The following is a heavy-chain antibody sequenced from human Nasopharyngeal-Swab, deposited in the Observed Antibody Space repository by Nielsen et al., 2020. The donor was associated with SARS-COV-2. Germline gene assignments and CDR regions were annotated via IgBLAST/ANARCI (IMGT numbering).Heavy chain of an antibody. D-gene: IGHD3-3*01. CDR2: INHSGST. Sequence: SETLSLTCAVYGGSFSGYYWSWIRQSPGKGLEWIGEINHSGSTNYNPSLKSRVTISVDTSKNQFSLKLSSVTAADTAVYYCARGRRSWSAKPFDYWGQGTLVTVSS. V-gene: IGHV4-34*01. J-gene: IGHJ4*02. CDR1: GGSFSGYY. CDR3: ARGRRSWSAKPFDY.